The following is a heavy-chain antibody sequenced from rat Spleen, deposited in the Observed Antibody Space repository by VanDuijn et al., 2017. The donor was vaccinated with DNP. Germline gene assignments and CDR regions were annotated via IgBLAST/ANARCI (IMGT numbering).Heavy chain of an antibody. CDR2: ITSSGGST. CDR3: ARDAVLAY. J-gene: IGHJ3*01. CDR1: GFTFNNYW. Sequence: EVQLVASGGGLVQPGRSLKLSCVASGFTFNNYWMTWIRQVPGKGLEWVASITSSGGSTFYPDSVKGRFTISRDNAKNTLYLQMNSLRSEDTATYYCARDAVLAYWGQGTLVTVSS. V-gene: IGHV5-31*01.